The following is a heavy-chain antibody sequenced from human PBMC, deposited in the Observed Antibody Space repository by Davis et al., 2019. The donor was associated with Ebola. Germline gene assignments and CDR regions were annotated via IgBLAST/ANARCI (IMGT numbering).Heavy chain of an antibody. CDR1: GFNFRTYS. CDR3: VKGWLVHDF. D-gene: IGHD6-6*01. Sequence: GESLKISCVASGFNFRTYSMHWVRQAPGKGLEWVASISYDGNKEYYADSGRGRFTISRDSSKNTLYLHMTSLRPEDTAMYYCVKGWLVHDFWGQGTLVTVSS. J-gene: IGHJ4*02. CDR2: ISYDGNKE. V-gene: IGHV3-30*14.